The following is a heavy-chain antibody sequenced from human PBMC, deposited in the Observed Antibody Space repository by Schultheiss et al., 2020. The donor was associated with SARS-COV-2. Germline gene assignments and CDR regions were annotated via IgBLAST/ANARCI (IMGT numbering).Heavy chain of an antibody. CDR2: ISGSGNST. CDR3: ARDPCSTNCPFDY. V-gene: IGHV3-23*01. D-gene: IGHD2-2*01. J-gene: IGHJ4*02. Sequence: GGSLRLSCAASGFTFVSYAMNWVRQAPGKGLEWVSAISGSGNSTYYADSVKGRFTISRDNSKNTLYLQMNSLRAEDTAVYYCARDPCSTNCPFDYWGQGTLVTVSS. CDR1: GFTFVSYA.